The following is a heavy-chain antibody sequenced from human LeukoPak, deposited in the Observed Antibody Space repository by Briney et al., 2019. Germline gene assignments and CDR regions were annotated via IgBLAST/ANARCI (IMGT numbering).Heavy chain of an antibody. CDR3: ARAYYYGSGSYYYY. Sequence: PSETLSLTCADYGGSFSGYYWSWIRQPPGKGLEWIGEINHSGSTNYNPSLKSRVTISVDTSKNQFSLKLSSVTAADTAVYYCARAYYYGSGSYYYYWGQGTLVTVSS. V-gene: IGHV4-34*01. J-gene: IGHJ4*02. CDR1: GGSFSGYY. D-gene: IGHD3-10*01. CDR2: INHSGST.